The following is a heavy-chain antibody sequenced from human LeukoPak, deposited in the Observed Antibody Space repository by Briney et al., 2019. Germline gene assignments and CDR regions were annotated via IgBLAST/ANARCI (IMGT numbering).Heavy chain of an antibody. Sequence: SETLSLTCAVYGGSFSGYYWSWIRQPPGKGLEWIGEINHSGSTNYNPSLKSRVTISVDTSKNQFSLKLSSVTAADTAVYYCARDDYGDYENYGMDVWGQGTTVTVSS. CDR3: ARDDYGDYENYGMDV. J-gene: IGHJ6*02. V-gene: IGHV4-34*01. CDR1: GGSFSGYY. CDR2: INHSGST. D-gene: IGHD4-17*01.